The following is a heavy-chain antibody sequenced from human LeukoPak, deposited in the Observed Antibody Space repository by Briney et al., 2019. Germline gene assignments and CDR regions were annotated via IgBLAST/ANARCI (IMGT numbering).Heavy chain of an antibody. V-gene: IGHV4-61*08. CDR3: ASGRAVAGAMDFDY. J-gene: IGHJ4*02. CDR1: GGSISSGDYY. CDR2: IYYSGST. Sequence: SETLSLTFTVSGGSISSGDYYWSWIRQPPGKGLEWIGYIYYSGSTNYNPSLKSRVTISVDTSKNQFSLKLSSVTAADTAVYYCASGRAVAGAMDFDYWGQGTLVTVSS. D-gene: IGHD6-19*01.